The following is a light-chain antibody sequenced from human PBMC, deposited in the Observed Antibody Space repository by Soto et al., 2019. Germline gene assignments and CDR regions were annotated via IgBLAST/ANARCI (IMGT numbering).Light chain of an antibody. CDR1: QRVSSN. CDR3: QQRSNWPLT. Sequence: EIVMMQSPATLSVSPGERATLSCRASQRVSSNLAWYQQKPGQAPRLLIYGASTRATGIPARFSGSGSGTDFTLTISSLEPEDFAVYYCQQRSNWPLTFGGGTKVDIK. CDR2: GAS. V-gene: IGKV3-15*01. J-gene: IGKJ4*01.